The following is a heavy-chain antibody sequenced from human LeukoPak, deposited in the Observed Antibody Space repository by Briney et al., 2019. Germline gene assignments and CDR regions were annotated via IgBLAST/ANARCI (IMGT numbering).Heavy chain of an antibody. J-gene: IGHJ4*02. V-gene: IGHV3-74*01. Sequence: PGGSLILSCAASGFTFSTYWMHWVRQAPGKGPVWVSRINTDGSSISYADSVEGRFTISRDNAKNTLYLQMNSLRVEDTAVYYCARDFTPSKYYDNSGYYDYWGQGTLVTVSS. CDR3: ARDFTPSKYYDNSGYYDY. CDR2: INTDGSSI. CDR1: GFTFSTYW. D-gene: IGHD3-22*01.